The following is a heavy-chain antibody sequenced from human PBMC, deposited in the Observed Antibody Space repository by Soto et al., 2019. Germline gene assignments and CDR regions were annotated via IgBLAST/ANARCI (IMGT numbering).Heavy chain of an antibody. CDR2: INPNSGGT. V-gene: IGHV1-2*04. J-gene: IGHJ6*02. D-gene: IGHD3-22*01. Sequence: QVQLVQSGAEVKKPGASVKVSCKASGYTFTGYYMHWVRQAPGQGLEWMGWINPNSGGTNYAQKFQGWVTMTRDTSISTAYMELSRLRSDDTAVYYCARFVITPGYYYYGMDVWGQGTTVTVSS. CDR3: ARFVITPGYYYYGMDV. CDR1: GYTFTGYY.